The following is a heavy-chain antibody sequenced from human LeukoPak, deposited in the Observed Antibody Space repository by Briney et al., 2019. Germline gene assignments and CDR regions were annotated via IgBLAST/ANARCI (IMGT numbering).Heavy chain of an antibody. D-gene: IGHD3-22*01. CDR3: AKDRIGYYDSSGYYYGADDAFDI. CDR1: GFTFSSYA. V-gene: IGHV3-23*01. Sequence: GGSLRLSCAASGFTFSSYAMSWVRQAPGKGLEWVSAISGSGDSTYYADSVKGRFTISRDNSKNTLYLQMNSLRAEDTAVYYCAKDRIGYYDSSGYYYGADDAFDIWGQGTMVTVSS. CDR2: ISGSGDST. J-gene: IGHJ3*02.